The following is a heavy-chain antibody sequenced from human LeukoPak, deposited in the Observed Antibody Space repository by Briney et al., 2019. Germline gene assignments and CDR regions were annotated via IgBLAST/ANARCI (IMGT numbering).Heavy chain of an antibody. CDR2: VYYSGST. D-gene: IGHD2/OR15-2a*01. Sequence: PSETLSLTCSASGASVKSDYWSWIRQSPGKGLEWIANVYYSGSTNYNPSLKSRVTISVDASKNQISLKLSSVTAADTAVYYCARQVVIIPSSRGGPWFDPWGQGTLVAVSS. V-gene: IGHV4-59*08. J-gene: IGHJ5*01. CDR3: ARQVVIIPSSRGGPWFDP. CDR1: GASVKSDY.